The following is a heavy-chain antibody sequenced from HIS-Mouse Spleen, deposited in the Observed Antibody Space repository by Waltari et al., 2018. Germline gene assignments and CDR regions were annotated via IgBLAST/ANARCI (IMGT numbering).Heavy chain of an antibody. CDR1: GGSISSSSYY. J-gene: IGHJ2*01. CDR3: AREIPYSSSWYDWYFDL. CDR2: IYYSGST. V-gene: IGHV4-39*07. Sequence: QLQLQQSGPGLVKPSETLSLTGTVSGGSISSSSYYWGWIRQPPGKGLEWIGSIYYSGSTYYNPSLKSRVTISVDPSKNQCSLKLSSVTAADTAVYYCAREIPYSSSWYDWYFDLWGRGTLVTVSS. D-gene: IGHD6-13*01.